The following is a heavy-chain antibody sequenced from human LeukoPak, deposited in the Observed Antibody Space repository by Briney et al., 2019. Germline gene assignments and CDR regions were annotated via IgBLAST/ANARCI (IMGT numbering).Heavy chain of an antibody. D-gene: IGHD3-22*01. V-gene: IGHV1-69*04. J-gene: IGHJ4*02. CDR1: GGTFSSYA. CDR3: ASSRITMIVVVITEGALDY. CDR2: IIPILGIA. Sequence: ASVTVSCKASGGTFSSYAISWVRQAPGQGLEWMGRIIPILGIANYAQKFQGRVTITADKSTSTAYMELSSLRSEDTAVYYCASSRITMIVVVITEGALDYWGQGTLVTVSS.